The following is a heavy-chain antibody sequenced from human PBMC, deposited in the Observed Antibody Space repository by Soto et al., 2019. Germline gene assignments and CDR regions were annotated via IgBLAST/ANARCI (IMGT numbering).Heavy chain of an antibody. D-gene: IGHD4-4*01. V-gene: IGHV3-23*01. Sequence: EVQLLESGGGLVQPGGSLRLSCAASGFTFSSYAMSWVRQAPGKGLEWVSAISGSGGSTYYADSVKGRFTISRDNSKNTLYLQMNSLRAEDTAVYYCAKVGNSPHYYYCGMDVWGQGTTGTVSS. CDR2: ISGSGGST. CDR1: GFTFSSYA. J-gene: IGHJ6*02. CDR3: AKVGNSPHYYYCGMDV.